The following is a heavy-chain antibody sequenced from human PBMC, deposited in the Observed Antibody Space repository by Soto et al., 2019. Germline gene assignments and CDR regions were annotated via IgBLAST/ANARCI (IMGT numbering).Heavy chain of an antibody. D-gene: IGHD1-26*01. Sequence: SETLSLTCTVSGVSISSYYWSWIRQPPGKGLEWIGYIYYSGSTNYNPSLKSRVTISVDTSKNQFSLKLSSVTAADTAVYYCARHGIVATLDYWGQGTLVTVSS. V-gene: IGHV4-59*08. CDR2: IYYSGST. CDR1: GVSISSYY. CDR3: ARHGIVATLDY. J-gene: IGHJ4*02.